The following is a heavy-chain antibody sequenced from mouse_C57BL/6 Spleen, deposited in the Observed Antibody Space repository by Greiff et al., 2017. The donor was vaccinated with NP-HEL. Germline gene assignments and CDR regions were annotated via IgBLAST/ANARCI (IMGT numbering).Heavy chain of an antibody. CDR2: IYPGDGDT. CDR3: ARGDGSSRAWFAY. J-gene: IGHJ3*01. CDR1: GYAFSSSW. D-gene: IGHD1-1*01. V-gene: IGHV1-82*01. Sequence: VQLQQSGPELVKPGASVKISCKASGYAFSSSWMNWVKQRPGKGLEWIGRIYPGDGDTNYNGKFKGKATLTADKSSSTAYMQLGSLTSEDSAVYVCARGDGSSRAWFAYWGQGTLVTVSA.